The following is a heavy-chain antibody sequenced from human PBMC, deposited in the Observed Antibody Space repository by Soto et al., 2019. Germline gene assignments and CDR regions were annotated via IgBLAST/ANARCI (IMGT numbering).Heavy chain of an antibody. CDR1: GYTFTSYG. Sequence: ASVKVSCKASGYTFTSYGISWGRQAPGQRLEWMGWISAYNGNTNYAQKLQGRVTMTTDTSTSTAYMELRSLRSDDTAVYYCARVRDIVATIFPKTPADYWGQGTLVTVSS. CDR3: ARVRDIVATIFPKTPADY. V-gene: IGHV1-18*01. D-gene: IGHD5-12*01. J-gene: IGHJ4*02. CDR2: ISAYNGNT.